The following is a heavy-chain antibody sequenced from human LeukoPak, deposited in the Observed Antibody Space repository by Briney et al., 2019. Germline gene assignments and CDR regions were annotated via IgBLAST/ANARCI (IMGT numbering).Heavy chain of an antibody. Sequence: GGSLRLSCAASGFIFRDYYMSWIRQAPGKGLEWISYISSSSSYTNYVDSVKGRFTISRDNAKNSLYLQMNSLRAEDTAVYYCARAVSVSSYYFDCWGQGTLVTVSS. D-gene: IGHD5/OR15-5a*01. CDR1: GFIFRDYY. J-gene: IGHJ4*02. CDR3: ARAVSVSSYYFDC. V-gene: IGHV3-11*05. CDR2: ISSSSSYT.